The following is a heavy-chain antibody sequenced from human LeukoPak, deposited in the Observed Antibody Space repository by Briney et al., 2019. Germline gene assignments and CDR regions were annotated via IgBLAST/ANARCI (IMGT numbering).Heavy chain of an antibody. J-gene: IGHJ4*02. CDR3: ARDNDSRDPPHFDY. D-gene: IGHD3-16*01. CDR1: GYTFTGYY. Sequence: GASVKVSCKASGYTFTGYYMRWVRQAPGQGLEWMGIINPSGGSTSYAQKFQGRVTMTRDTSISTAYMELSRLRSDDTAVYYCARDNDSRDPPHFDYWGQGTLVTVSS. CDR2: INPSGGST. V-gene: IGHV1-2*02.